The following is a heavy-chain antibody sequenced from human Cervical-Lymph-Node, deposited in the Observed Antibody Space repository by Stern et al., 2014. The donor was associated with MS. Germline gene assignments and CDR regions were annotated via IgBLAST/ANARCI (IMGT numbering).Heavy chain of an antibody. J-gene: IGHJ2*01. D-gene: IGHD6-19*01. V-gene: IGHV4-38-2*02. CDR1: RYSINSDYY. CDR3: ARARAIAVAFDL. CDR2: IYHSGGT. Sequence: QVQLQESGPGLVKPSETLSLTCTVSRYSINSDYYWGWLRQPPGKGLAWIGSIYHSGGTYYNSSLQSRVTISVDTSKNQFSLKLSSVTAADTAVYYCARARAIAVAFDLWGRGTLVTVSS.